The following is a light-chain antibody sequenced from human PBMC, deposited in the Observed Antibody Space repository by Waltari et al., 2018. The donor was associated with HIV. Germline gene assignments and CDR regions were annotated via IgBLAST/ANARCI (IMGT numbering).Light chain of an antibody. CDR3: SSYAGSNNVV. J-gene: IGLJ2*01. CDR1: SSDVGGYNY. CDR2: GVN. Sequence: QSALTQPPSASGSPGQSVTISCTGTSSDVGGYNYVPWYQQHPGKAPKLMSYGVNKRPSGVPDRFSGSKSGNTASLTVSGLQAEDEAEYYCSSYAGSNNVVFGGGTKLTVL. V-gene: IGLV2-8*01.